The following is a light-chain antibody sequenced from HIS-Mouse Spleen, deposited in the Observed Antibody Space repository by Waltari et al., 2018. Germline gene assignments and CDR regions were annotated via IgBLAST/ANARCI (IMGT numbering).Light chain of an antibody. V-gene: IGKV3-11*01. Sequence: EIVLTQSPATLSLSPGDIATLSCRASQSVSSDLAWYQQKPGKAPRLLIYDVSNRATGIPARFSGSGSGTDFTLTISSLEPEDFAVYYCQQRSNWPLFTFGPGTKVDIK. CDR2: DVS. J-gene: IGKJ3*01. CDR3: QQRSNWPLFT. CDR1: QSVSSD.